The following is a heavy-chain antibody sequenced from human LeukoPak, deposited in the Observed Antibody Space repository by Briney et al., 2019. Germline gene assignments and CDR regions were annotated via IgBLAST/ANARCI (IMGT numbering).Heavy chain of an antibody. Sequence: SETLSLTCAVYGGSFSSYYWSWIRQPPGKGLEWIGEINHSGSTNYNPSLESRVTISVDTSKNQFSLKLTSVTAADTAVYYCARARVEATSPLAYWGQGTQVTVSS. J-gene: IGHJ4*02. CDR3: ARARVEATSPLAY. D-gene: IGHD1-26*01. V-gene: IGHV4-34*01. CDR2: INHSGST. CDR1: GGSFSSYY.